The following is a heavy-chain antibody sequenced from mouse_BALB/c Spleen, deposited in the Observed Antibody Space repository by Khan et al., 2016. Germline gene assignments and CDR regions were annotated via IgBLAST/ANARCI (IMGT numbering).Heavy chain of an antibody. Sequence: EVKLQESGGGLVQPGGSLKFSCAASGFDFSRYWMCWVRQAPGKGLEWIGEINPDSSTINYTPSLKAKFIITRDNAKNTLYLQMSNVRSEDTALYDGASTFWYFDDWGTGTTVTVSS. CDR3: ASTFWYFDD. CDR1: GFDFSRYW. J-gene: IGHJ1*03. V-gene: IGHV4-1*02. CDR2: INPDSSTI.